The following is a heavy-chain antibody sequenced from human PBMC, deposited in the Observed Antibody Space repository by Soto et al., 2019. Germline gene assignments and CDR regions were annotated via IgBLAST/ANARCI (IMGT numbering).Heavy chain of an antibody. CDR3: ARDGGRHSGGIDY. Sequence: QVQLVQSGAEVKKPGSSVKVSCKASGGTCSSYSINWVRQAPGQGLEWMGEIIPIFGTANYAQKFQGRVTITADESTSTAYMELSSLRSEDKAVYYCARDGGRHSGGIDYWGQGTLVTVSS. D-gene: IGHD1-26*01. CDR2: IIPIFGTA. CDR1: GGTCSSYS. V-gene: IGHV1-69*01. J-gene: IGHJ4*02.